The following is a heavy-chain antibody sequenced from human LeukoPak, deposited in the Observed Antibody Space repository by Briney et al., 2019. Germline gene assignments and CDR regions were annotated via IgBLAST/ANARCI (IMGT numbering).Heavy chain of an antibody. J-gene: IGHJ5*02. D-gene: IGHD1-14*01. CDR2: SVPMSDTK. CDR1: GGSFGDFA. V-gene: IGHV1-69*05. CDR3: AATSIIFNWFDP. Sequence: SVKVSCKASGGSFGDFAIIWVRQAPGHGLEWMGRSVPMSDTKDYAQKFQGRVTFTTDESTTTAHMELSNLSPEDTAVYFCAATSIIFNWFDPWGQGSLVTVSS.